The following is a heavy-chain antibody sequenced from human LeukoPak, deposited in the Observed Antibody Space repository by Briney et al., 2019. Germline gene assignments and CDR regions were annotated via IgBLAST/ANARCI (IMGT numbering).Heavy chain of an antibody. Sequence: SETLSLTCTVSGGSISSYYWTWIRQPPGKGLEWIGYISYSGSTNYNPSLMSRVTISVDTSKNQFSLNLTSVTAADTAVYYCARGYSRSWYQAVVYIWLDPWGQGTLVTVSS. D-gene: IGHD6-13*01. CDR1: GGSISSYY. CDR2: ISYSGST. J-gene: IGHJ5*02. CDR3: ARGYSRSWYQAVVYIWLDP. V-gene: IGHV4-59*01.